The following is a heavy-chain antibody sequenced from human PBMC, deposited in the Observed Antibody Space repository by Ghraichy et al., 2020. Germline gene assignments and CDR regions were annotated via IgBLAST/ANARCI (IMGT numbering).Heavy chain of an antibody. CDR1: GFTFGRYA. V-gene: IGHV3-23*01. Sequence: LTCAASGFTFGRYAMTWVRQAPGKGLEWVSGISSSGDRTWYADSVKGRFTISRDNSKNTLSVQMNSLRAEDTAVYYCAKDFNIEAAGRSFQYWGQGTLVTVSS. CDR2: ISSSGDRT. J-gene: IGHJ1*01. D-gene: IGHD6-13*01. CDR3: AKDFNIEAAGRSFQY.